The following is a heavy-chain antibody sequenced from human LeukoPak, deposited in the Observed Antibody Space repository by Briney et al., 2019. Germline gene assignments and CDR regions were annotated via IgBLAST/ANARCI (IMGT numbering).Heavy chain of an antibody. CDR2: ISYDGSNK. Sequence: GGSLRLSCAASGFTFSSYGMHWVRQAPGKGLEWVAVISYDGSNKYYADSVKGRFTISRDNSKNTLYLQMNSLRAEDTAVYYCAKLPDSSGMGFDYWGQGTLVTVSS. J-gene: IGHJ4*02. CDR3: AKLPDSSGMGFDY. V-gene: IGHV3-30*18. D-gene: IGHD3-22*01. CDR1: GFTFSSYG.